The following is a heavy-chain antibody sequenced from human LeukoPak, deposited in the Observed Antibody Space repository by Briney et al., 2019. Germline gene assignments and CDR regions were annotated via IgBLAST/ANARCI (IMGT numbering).Heavy chain of an antibody. Sequence: PGGTLRLSCAASGFTFSSYGMSWVRQAPGKGLEWVSAISGSGGSTYYADSVKGRFTISRDNSKNTLYLQMNSLRAEDTAVYYCAKGGYYYGSGTHDYWGQGTLVTVSS. CDR2: ISGSGGST. CDR1: GFTFSSYG. J-gene: IGHJ4*02. D-gene: IGHD3-10*01. V-gene: IGHV3-23*01. CDR3: AKGGYYYGSGTHDY.